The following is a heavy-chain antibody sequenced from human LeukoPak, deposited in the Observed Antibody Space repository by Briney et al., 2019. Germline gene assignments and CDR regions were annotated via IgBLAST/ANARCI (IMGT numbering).Heavy chain of an antibody. V-gene: IGHV3-48*04. CDR1: GFTFSSFG. CDR3: ARERSSNTWGSFDY. CDR2: ISDSSTLT. J-gene: IGHJ4*02. Sequence: GGSLRLSCAASGFTFSSFGMNWVRQAPGKGLEWVSYISDSSTLTYYADSVKGRFTISRDNAKNSVYLQMDSLRAEDTAVYYCARERSSNTWGSFDYWGQGTLVTVSS. D-gene: IGHD6-13*01.